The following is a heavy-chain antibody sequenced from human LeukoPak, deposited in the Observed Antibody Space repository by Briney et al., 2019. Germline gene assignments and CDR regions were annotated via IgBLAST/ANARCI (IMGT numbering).Heavy chain of an antibody. Sequence: ASVKVSCKASGYTFTSYGISWVRQAPGQGLEWMGWINPNSGGTNYAQKFQGRVTMTRDTSISTAYMELRSLRSDDTAVYYCARSQLKRDNWFDPWGQGTLVTVSS. V-gene: IGHV1-2*02. CDR2: INPNSGGT. CDR1: GYTFTSYG. D-gene: IGHD2-2*01. J-gene: IGHJ5*02. CDR3: ARSQLKRDNWFDP.